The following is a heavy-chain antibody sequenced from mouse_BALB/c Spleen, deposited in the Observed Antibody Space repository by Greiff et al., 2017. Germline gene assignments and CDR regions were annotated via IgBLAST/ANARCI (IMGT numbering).Heavy chain of an antibody. D-gene: IGHD2-4*01. V-gene: IGHV2-2*02. CDR3: ARKDDYDDWFAY. Sequence: VQLVESGPGLVQPSQSLSITCTVSGFSLTSYGVHWVRQSPGKGLEWLGVIWSGGSTDYNAAFISRLSISKDNSKSQVFFKMNSLQANDTAIYYCARKDDYDDWFAYWGQGTLVTVSA. CDR2: IWSGGST. J-gene: IGHJ3*01. CDR1: GFSLTSYG.